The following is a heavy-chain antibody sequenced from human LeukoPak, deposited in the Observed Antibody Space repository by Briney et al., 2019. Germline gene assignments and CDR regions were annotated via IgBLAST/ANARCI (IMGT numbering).Heavy chain of an antibody. CDR1: GFTFSSYG. CDR2: ISYDGSNK. CDR3: ATLDRGYSGYDFPEYFQH. Sequence: GGSLRLSCAASGFTFSSYGMHWVRQAPGKGLEWVAVISYDGSNKYYADSVKGRFTISRDNSKNTLYLQMSSLRAEDTAVYYCATLDRGYSGYDFPEYFQHWGQGTLVTVSS. D-gene: IGHD5-12*01. J-gene: IGHJ1*01. V-gene: IGHV3-30*03.